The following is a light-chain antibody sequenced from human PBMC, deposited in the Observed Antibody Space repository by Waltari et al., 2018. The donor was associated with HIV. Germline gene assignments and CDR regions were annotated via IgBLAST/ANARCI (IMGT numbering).Light chain of an antibody. CDR2: NNT. Sequence: GAGFDVHWYQQLPGTVPKVLIYNNTDRPSGVPDRFSGSKSATSASLAITGLQAEDEANYYCQSYDISLSGWVFGGGTKLTVL. V-gene: IGLV1-40*01. CDR3: QSYDISLSGWV. J-gene: IGLJ2*01. CDR1: GAGFD.